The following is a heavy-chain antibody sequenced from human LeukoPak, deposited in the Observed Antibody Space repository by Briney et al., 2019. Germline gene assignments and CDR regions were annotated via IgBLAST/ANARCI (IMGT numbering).Heavy chain of an antibody. Sequence: ASETLSLTCTVSGGFITSYYWSWLRQPPGKGLEWIGYIYYTGSTNYNPSLKSRVTISVETSNNQFSLKLSSVTAADTAVYYCARLNEYCSGGSCYAYDFWGQGTLVTVSS. J-gene: IGHJ4*02. CDR3: ARLNEYCSGGSCYAYDF. V-gene: IGHV4-59*01. D-gene: IGHD2-15*01. CDR2: IYYTGST. CDR1: GGFITSYY.